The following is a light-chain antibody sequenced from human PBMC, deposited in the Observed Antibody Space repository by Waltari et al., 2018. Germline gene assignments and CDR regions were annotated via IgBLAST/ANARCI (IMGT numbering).Light chain of an antibody. V-gene: IGLV2-14*03. CDR2: NVY. Sequence: QSALTQPASVSGSPGQSITISFTGTRSDVVAYTFISWYQQHPGKAPKLIIYNVYDRPSGVSNRFSGSKSGNTASLTISALQAEDEAAYHCSSYTSSSTLVVFGGGTKLTVL. CDR1: RSDVVAYTF. J-gene: IGLJ2*01. CDR3: SSYTSSSTLVV.